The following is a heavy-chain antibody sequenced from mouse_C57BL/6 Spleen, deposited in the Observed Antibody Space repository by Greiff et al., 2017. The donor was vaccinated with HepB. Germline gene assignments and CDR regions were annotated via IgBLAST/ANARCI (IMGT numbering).Heavy chain of an antibody. J-gene: IGHJ1*03. D-gene: IGHD1-1*01. CDR3: AREDYGSSYWYFDV. CDR1: GYAFSSSW. CDR2: IYPGDGDT. V-gene: IGHV1-82*01. Sequence: VQVVESGPELVKPGASVKISCKASGYAFSSSWMNWVKQRPGKGLEWIGRIYPGDGDTNYNGKFKGKATLTADKSSSTAYMQLSSLTSEDSAVYVCAREDYGSSYWYFDVWGTGTTVTVSS.